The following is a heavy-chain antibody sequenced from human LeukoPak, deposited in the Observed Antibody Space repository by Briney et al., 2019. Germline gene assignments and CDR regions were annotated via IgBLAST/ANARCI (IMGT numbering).Heavy chain of an antibody. CDR2: INPNTGGT. J-gene: IGHJ4*02. Sequence: ASVKVSCKAPGYTFTGQDMHWVRQAPGQGLEWMGWINPNTGGTKYAQRLQGRVTMTRDTTISTAYMELSRLTSDDTAVYYCASYPRYSSSPPFDYWGQGTLVTVSS. V-gene: IGHV1-2*02. CDR3: ASYPRYSSSPPFDY. CDR1: GYTFTGQD. D-gene: IGHD2-15*01.